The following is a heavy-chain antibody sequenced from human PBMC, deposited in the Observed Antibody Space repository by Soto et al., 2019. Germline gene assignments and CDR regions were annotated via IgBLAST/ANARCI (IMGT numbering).Heavy chain of an antibody. D-gene: IGHD1-7*01. J-gene: IGHJ2*01. CDR3: ARHENNVNFRRWYFDR. Sequence: GESLKISCKGSGYIFSTYWIGWVRQRPGKGLEWMGTIYLCDSHTRYSPSFQGQVTISADNSISTAYLQWSSLKASDTAIYYCARHENNVNFRRWYFDRSVRVRXVPVSS. V-gene: IGHV5-51*01. CDR1: GYIFSTYW. CDR2: IYLCDSHT.